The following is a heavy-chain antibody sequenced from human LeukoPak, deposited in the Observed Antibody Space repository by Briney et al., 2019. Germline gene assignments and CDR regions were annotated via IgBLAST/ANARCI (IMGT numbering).Heavy chain of an antibody. Sequence: GGSLRLSCAASGFTVSSNYMSWVRQAPGKGLEWVSVIYSGGSTYYADSVKGRFTISRDNSKNTLYLQMNNLRAEDTAVYYCARVQRCSGGSCYSHYYYGMDVWGQGTTVTVSS. CDR1: GFTVSSNY. CDR2: IYSGGST. D-gene: IGHD2-15*01. V-gene: IGHV3-53*01. J-gene: IGHJ6*02. CDR3: ARVQRCSGGSCYSHYYYGMDV.